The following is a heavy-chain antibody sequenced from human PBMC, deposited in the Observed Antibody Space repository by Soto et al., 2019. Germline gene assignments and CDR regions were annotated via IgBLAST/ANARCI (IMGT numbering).Heavy chain of an antibody. CDR1: GGSMSSYY. CDR2: ISYSGST. Sequence: PSETLSLTCTVSGGSMSSYYWTWLRQSPGRGLEWIGYISYSGSTYYNPSLKSRVTISADTSKNQFSLRMNSMIAADTAVYYCARAEPDASVGYWSQGALVTVSS. V-gene: IGHV4-59*01. J-gene: IGHJ4*02. CDR3: ARAEPDASVGY. D-gene: IGHD2-15*01.